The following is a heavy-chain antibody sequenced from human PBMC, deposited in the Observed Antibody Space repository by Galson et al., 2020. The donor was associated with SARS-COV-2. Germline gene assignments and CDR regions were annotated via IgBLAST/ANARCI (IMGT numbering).Heavy chain of an antibody. D-gene: IGHD3-9*01. V-gene: IGHV4-39*01. Sequence: SETLSLTCTVSGGSISSSNYYWGWVRQPPGEGLEWIGSIYYTESNYYNPSLTSRGTMSVDTSRNQFSLKLSSVTAADTAVYYCARQILTGYYSFYYFDFWGQGTLVTVSS. CDR1: GGSISSSNYY. CDR3: ARQILTGYYSFYYFDF. CDR2: IYYTESN. J-gene: IGHJ4*02.